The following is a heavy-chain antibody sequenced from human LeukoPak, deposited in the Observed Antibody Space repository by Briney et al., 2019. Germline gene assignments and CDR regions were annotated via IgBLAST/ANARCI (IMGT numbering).Heavy chain of an antibody. CDR1: GGSIRSSYYY. Sequence: SETLSLTCTVSGGSIRSSYYYWGWIRQPPGKGLEWIGYIYYSGSTYYSPSLKSRVAISVDTSKNQFSLKLSSVTAADTAIYYCARGRGWSTGCWFDPWGQGTLVTVSS. D-gene: IGHD1-26*01. J-gene: IGHJ5*02. V-gene: IGHV4-30-4*08. CDR3: ARGRGWSTGCWFDP. CDR2: IYYSGST.